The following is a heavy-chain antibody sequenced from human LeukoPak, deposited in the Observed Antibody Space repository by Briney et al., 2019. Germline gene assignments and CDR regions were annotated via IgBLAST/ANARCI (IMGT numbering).Heavy chain of an antibody. CDR1: GDSVSSNTAV. V-gene: IGHV6-1*01. D-gene: IGHD3-22*01. CDR3: ARDRWDMIVVVITAPFDY. Sequence: SQTLSLTCAISGDSVSSNTAVWNWIRQSPSRGLEWLGRTYYRSKWSNNYAVSVKSRIIINPDTSENQFSLQLNSMTPEDTALYHCARDRWDMIVVVITAPFDYWGQGTLVTVSS. J-gene: IGHJ4*02. CDR2: TYYRSKWSN.